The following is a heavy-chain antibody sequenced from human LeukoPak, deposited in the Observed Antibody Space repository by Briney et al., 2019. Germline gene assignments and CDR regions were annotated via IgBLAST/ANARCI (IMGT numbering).Heavy chain of an antibody. V-gene: IGHV3-23*01. Sequence: PGGSLRLSCAASGFTFSRYALSWVRQAPGKGLEWVSAISGSGGSPYYEDFAKGRCTISRDNSKNTLYLQMHSLRAEDTAVYQCAKDPSGPLAGAYNYWGQGTLVTVSS. CDR1: GFTFSRYA. CDR3: AKDPSGPLAGAYNY. J-gene: IGHJ4*02. D-gene: IGHD1-26*01. CDR2: ISGSGGSP.